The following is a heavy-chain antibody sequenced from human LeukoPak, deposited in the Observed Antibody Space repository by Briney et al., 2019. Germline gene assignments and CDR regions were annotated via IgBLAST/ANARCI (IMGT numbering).Heavy chain of an antibody. V-gene: IGHV4-30-4*01. J-gene: IGHJ4*02. Sequence: PSQTLSLTCTVSGGSINSGDYYWTWIRQPPGKGLEWIGYIYYRGYTSYNPSLKNRINISLDTSKNQFSLNLTSVTAADTAVYYCARDDYGVQGIYWGQGTLVTVSS. CDR2: IYYRGYT. CDR1: GGSINSGDYY. D-gene: IGHD4-17*01. CDR3: ARDDYGVQGIY.